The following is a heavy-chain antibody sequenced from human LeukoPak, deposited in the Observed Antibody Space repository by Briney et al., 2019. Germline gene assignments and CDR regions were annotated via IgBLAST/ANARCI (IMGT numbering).Heavy chain of an antibody. CDR2: IYIGGST. J-gene: IGHJ5*02. CDR1: GFTVSSNY. Sequence: GGSLRLSCAASGFTVSSNYMSWVRQAPGKGLEWVSVIYIGGSTYYADSVKRRFTISRDNSKNTLYLQMNSLRAEDTAVYYCAVVVPADMAFDPWGQGTLVTVSS. CDR3: AVVVPADMAFDP. D-gene: IGHD2-2*01. V-gene: IGHV3-66*01.